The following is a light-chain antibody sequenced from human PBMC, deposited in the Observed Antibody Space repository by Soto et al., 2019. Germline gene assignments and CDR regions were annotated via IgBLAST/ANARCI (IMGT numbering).Light chain of an antibody. V-gene: IGKV1-39*01. CDR1: QSISSY. J-gene: IGKJ4*01. CDR3: QQYDNLPLT. Sequence: DIEMTQSPSSLSASVGDRVTITCRASQSISSYLNWYQQKPGKVPNLLIYAASSLESGVPSRFSGSEAETEFTLTISGLQPDDFATYYCQQYDNLPLTFGGGTKVDI. CDR2: AAS.